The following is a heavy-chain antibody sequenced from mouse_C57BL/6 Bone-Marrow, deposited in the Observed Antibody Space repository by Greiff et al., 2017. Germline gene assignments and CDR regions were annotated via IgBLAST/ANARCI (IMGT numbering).Heavy chain of an antibody. V-gene: IGHV1-26*01. Sequence: EVKLMESGPVLVKPGASVKMSCKASGYTFTDYYMNWVKQSHGKSLEWIGDINPNNGGTSYNQKFKGKATLTVDKSSSTAYMELRSLTSEDSAVYYCARRWDRAYWGQGTLVTVSA. CDR2: INPNNGGT. D-gene: IGHD4-1*01. CDR3: ARRWDRAY. J-gene: IGHJ3*01. CDR1: GYTFTDYY.